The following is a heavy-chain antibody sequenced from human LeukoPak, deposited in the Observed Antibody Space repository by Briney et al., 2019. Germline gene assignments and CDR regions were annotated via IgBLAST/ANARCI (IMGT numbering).Heavy chain of an antibody. V-gene: IGHV7-4-1*02. CDR2: INTNTGNP. Sequence: GASVKVSCKASGYTFTSYAMNWVRQAPGQGLEWMGWINTNTGNPTYAQGFTGRFVFSLDTSVSTAYLQISSLKAEDTAVYYCARSARYYGSGSYGIDPWGQEPWSPSPQ. CDR3: ARSARYYGSGSYGIDP. CDR1: GYTFTSYA. J-gene: IGHJ5*02. D-gene: IGHD3-10*01.